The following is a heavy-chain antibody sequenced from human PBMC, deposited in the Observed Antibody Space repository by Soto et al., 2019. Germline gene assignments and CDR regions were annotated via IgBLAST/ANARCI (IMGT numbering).Heavy chain of an antibody. J-gene: IGHJ4*02. Sequence: QVQLVQSGAEVKKPGASVKVSCKASGYTFTSYGISWVRQAPGQGLEWMGWISAYNGNTNYAQKLQGRVTMTTGTSTSTAYMELRSLGSDDTAVYYCARVVLLASMVPRAFDYWGQGTLVTGSS. V-gene: IGHV1-18*01. CDR3: ARVVLLASMVPRAFDY. D-gene: IGHD3-10*01. CDR1: GYTFTSYG. CDR2: ISAYNGNT.